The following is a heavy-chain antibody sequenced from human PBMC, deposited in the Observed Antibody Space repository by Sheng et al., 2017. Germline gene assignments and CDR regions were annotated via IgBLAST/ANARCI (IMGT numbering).Heavy chain of an antibody. CDR2: IYTSGST. Sequence: QVQLQESGPGLVKPSETLSLTCTVSGGSISGYYWSWIRQPAGRGLEWIGRIYTSGSTNYSPSLKSRVTMSVDTSENQFSLKLRSVTAADTAVYYCAREPVCSTSCYMDVWGKGTTVHRL. CDR3: AREPVCSTSCYMDV. CDR1: GGSISGYY. D-gene: IGHD2-2*01. J-gene: IGHJ6*03. V-gene: IGHV4-4*07.